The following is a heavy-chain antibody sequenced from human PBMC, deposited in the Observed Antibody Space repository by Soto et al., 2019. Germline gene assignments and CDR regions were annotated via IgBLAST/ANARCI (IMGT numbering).Heavy chain of an antibody. V-gene: IGHV3-15*01. J-gene: IGHJ4*02. Sequence: GGSLRLSCAASGFTFSNAWMSWVRQAPGKGLEWVGRIKSKTDGGTTDYAAPVKGRFTISRDDSKNTLYLQMNSLKTEDTAVYYCTSQSGIVVVVAALDYWGQGTLVTVSS. D-gene: IGHD2-15*01. CDR2: IKSKTDGGTT. CDR1: GFTFSNAW. CDR3: TSQSGIVVVVAALDY.